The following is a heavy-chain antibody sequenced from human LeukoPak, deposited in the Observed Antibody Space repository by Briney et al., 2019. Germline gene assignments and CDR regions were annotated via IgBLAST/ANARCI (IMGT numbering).Heavy chain of an antibody. CDR3: ARLGTVAGRGGNWFDP. CDR2: IDPSDSYT. D-gene: IGHD6-19*01. V-gene: IGHV5-10-1*01. Sequence: GESLKISCKGSGYSFTSYWISWVRQMPGKGLEWMGRIDPSDSYTNYSPSFQGHVTISADKSISTAYLLWSSLKASDTAMYYCARLGTVAGRGGNWFDPWGQGTLVTVSS. CDR1: GYSFTSYW. J-gene: IGHJ5*02.